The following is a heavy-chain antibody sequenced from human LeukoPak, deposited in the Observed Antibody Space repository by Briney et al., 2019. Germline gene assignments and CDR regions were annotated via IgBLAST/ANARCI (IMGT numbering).Heavy chain of an antibody. CDR1: GYTFTSYY. V-gene: IGHV1-2*02. J-gene: IGHJ5*02. D-gene: IGHD6-13*01. CDR2: INPNSGGT. Sequence: ASVTLSCKASGYTFTSYYMHWVRHAPGQGLEWMGWINPNSGGTNYAQKFQGRVTMTRDTSISTAYMELSRLRSDDTAVYYCAREAAAGTDLRAWGQGTLVSVSS. CDR3: AREAAAGTDLRA.